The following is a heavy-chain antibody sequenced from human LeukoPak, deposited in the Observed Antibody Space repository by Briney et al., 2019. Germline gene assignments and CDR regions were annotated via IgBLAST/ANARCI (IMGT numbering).Heavy chain of an antibody. CDR3: ASPGETSRPLGFFNY. J-gene: IGHJ4*02. CDR2: IYYSGST. Sequence: SETLSLTCTVSGGSISSYYWSWIRQPPGKGLEWIGDIYYSGSTNYNPSLKSRVTISVDTSKNQFSLKLSSVTAADTAVYYCASPGETSRPLGFFNYWGQGTLVTVSS. CDR1: GGSISSYY. D-gene: IGHD7-27*01. V-gene: IGHV4-59*01.